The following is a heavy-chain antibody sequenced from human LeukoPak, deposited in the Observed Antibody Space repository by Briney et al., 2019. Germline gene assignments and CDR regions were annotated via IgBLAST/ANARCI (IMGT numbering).Heavy chain of an antibody. V-gene: IGHV4-34*01. CDR2: INESGST. Sequence: PSETLSLTCAVYGGSFSGYYWSWIRQPPGKGLEWIGEINESGSTYYNPSLKSRITLSVDTSNNHFSLKLTTLTAADTAMYYCARLSLSGGWFDPWGQGALVTVSP. D-gene: IGHD2/OR15-2a*01. CDR3: ARLSLSGGWFDP. J-gene: IGHJ5*02. CDR1: GGSFSGYY.